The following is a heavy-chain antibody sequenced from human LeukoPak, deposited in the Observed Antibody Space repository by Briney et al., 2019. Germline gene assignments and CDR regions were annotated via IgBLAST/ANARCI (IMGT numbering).Heavy chain of an antibody. CDR3: ARLPYGDYFDY. J-gene: IGHJ4*02. Sequence: SETLSLTCTVSGGSISSYYWSWIRQPPGKGLEWIGYIYYSGSTNYNPSLKSRVTISVDTSKNQFSLKLSSVTAADTAVYYCARLPYGDYFDYWGQGTLVTVSS. CDR2: IYYSGST. CDR1: GGSISSYY. D-gene: IGHD4-17*01. V-gene: IGHV4-59*01.